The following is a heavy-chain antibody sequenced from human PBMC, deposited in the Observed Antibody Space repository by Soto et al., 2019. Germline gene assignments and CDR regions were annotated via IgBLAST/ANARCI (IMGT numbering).Heavy chain of an antibody. J-gene: IGHJ4*02. CDR3: ARDLGYGGNSRGGVDY. V-gene: IGHV3-30-3*01. D-gene: IGHD4-17*01. Sequence: QVQLVESGGGVVQPGRSLRLSCAASGFTFSSYAMHWVRQAPGKGLEWVAVISYDGSNKYYADSVKGRFTISRDNSKNPLYLQMNGLRAEDPAVYYFARDLGYGGNSRGGVDYWGQGTLVTVSS. CDR2: ISYDGSNK. CDR1: GFTFSSYA.